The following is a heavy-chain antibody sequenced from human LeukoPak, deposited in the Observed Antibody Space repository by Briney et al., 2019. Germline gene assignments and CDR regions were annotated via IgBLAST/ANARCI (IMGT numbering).Heavy chain of an antibody. CDR3: AKTRYDILSDDAFDI. J-gene: IGHJ3*02. D-gene: IGHD3-9*01. CDR1: GFTFDDYA. Sequence: GGSLRLSCAASGFTFDDYAMHWVRQAPGKGLEWVSGISWNSGSIGYADSVKGRFTISRDNAKNSLYLQMNSLRAEDTALYYCAKTRYDILSDDAFDIWGQGTMVTVSS. CDR2: ISWNSGSI. V-gene: IGHV3-9*01.